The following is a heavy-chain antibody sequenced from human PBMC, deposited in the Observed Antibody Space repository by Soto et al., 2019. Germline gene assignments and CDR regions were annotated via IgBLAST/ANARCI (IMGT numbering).Heavy chain of an antibody. Sequence: PGGSLRLFCAASGFTFSSYGMHWVRQAPGKGLEWVAVISYDGSNKYYADSVKGRFTISRDNSKNTLYLQMNSLRAEDTAVYYCANGPEDYYDSSGYMYWGQGTLVTVSS. V-gene: IGHV3-30*18. D-gene: IGHD3-22*01. CDR2: ISYDGSNK. CDR3: ANGPEDYYDSSGYMY. J-gene: IGHJ4*02. CDR1: GFTFSSYG.